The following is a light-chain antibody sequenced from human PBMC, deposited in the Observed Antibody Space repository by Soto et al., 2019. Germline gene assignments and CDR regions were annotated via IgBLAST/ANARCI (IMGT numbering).Light chain of an antibody. V-gene: IGKV3-20*01. Sequence: EIVLTQSPGTLSLSPGERATLSCRAIQSVSSIYLAWYQQKPGQAPRLLSYGASSRATGIPDRFSGSGSGTDFTLTISRLEPEDFAVYYCQQYGSSPRITFGQGTDWRL. CDR2: GAS. J-gene: IGKJ5*01. CDR3: QQYGSSPRIT. CDR1: QSVSSIY.